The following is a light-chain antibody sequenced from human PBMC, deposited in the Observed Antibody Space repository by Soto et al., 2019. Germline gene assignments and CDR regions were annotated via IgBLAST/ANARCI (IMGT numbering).Light chain of an antibody. CDR2: SNN. Sequence: QSVLTQPPSASGTPGQRVSISCSGSSSNIGSNTIHWYQQLPGTAPKLLIDSNNQRPSGVPDRFSGSMSGTSASLAISGLQSEDEAHYYCAAWDDSLNGPVFGGGTQLTVL. CDR1: SSNIGSNT. CDR3: AAWDDSLNGPV. J-gene: IGLJ3*02. V-gene: IGLV1-44*01.